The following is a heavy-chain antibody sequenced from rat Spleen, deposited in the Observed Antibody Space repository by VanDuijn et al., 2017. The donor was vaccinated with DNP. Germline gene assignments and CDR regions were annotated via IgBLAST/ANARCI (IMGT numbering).Heavy chain of an antibody. CDR3: ITVVYTSGYFDY. CDR1: GFTFSDYG. CDR2: VDSSSGYT. Sequence: EVQLVESGGGLVQPGRSLKLSCVASGFTFSDYGMAWVRQAPKKGLEWVATVDSSSGYTYYRDSVRGRFTISRDNAKSILYLQMDSLRSEDTANYYGITVVYTSGYFDYWGQGVMVTVSS. J-gene: IGHJ2*01. V-gene: IGHV5-19*01. D-gene: IGHD4-3*01.